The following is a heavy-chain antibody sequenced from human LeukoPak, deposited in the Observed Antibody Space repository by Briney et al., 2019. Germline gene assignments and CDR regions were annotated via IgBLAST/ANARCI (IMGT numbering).Heavy chain of an antibody. D-gene: IGHD5-18*01. CDR3: ARNQRGYSYGPFDY. V-gene: IGHV4-59*01. J-gene: IGHJ4*02. Sequence: SETLSLTCTVSADSINTYFWSWIRQPPGKGLEWIGFIYYSGGTSYNPSLQSRVSISLDTSKNQFSLKLTSVTAADTAVYYCARNQRGYSYGPFDYWGQGILVTVSS. CDR1: ADSINTYF. CDR2: IYYSGGT.